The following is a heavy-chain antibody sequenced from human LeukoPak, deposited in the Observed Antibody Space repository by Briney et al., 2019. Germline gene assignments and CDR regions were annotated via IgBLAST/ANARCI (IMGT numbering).Heavy chain of an antibody. CDR3: AKGHTSLAP. D-gene: IGHD5-18*01. V-gene: IGHV4-39*01. Sequence: SETLSLTCIVSGDSISGTSYYWTWIRQPPGKGLEWIGSIHYSGTPYYFPSLKSRVTLSVDTSKNQFFLKLTSVTASDTAVYYCAKGHTSLAPGGQGALVTVSS. CDR1: GDSISGTSYY. J-gene: IGHJ4*02. CDR2: IHYSGTP.